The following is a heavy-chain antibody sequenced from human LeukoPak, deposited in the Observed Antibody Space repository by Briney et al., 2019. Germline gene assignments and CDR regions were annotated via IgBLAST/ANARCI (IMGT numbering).Heavy chain of an antibody. CDR3: AKGGYCSSTSCYVGWFDP. J-gene: IGHJ5*02. V-gene: IGHV3-23*01. CDR2: IGGRGEST. CDR1: GFTFSSCA. D-gene: IGHD2-2*01. Sequence: AGGSLRISCVGSGFTFSSCAMSWVRQAPGKGLEWASSIGGRGESTYYADSVKGRFTISRDNSKNTLFLQMNSLRAEDTAVYYCAKGGYCSSTSCYVGWFDPWGQGTLVTVSS.